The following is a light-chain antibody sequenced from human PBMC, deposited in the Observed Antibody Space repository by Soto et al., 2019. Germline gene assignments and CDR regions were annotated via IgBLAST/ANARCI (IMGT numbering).Light chain of an antibody. V-gene: IGKV3-15*01. CDR2: GAS. Sequence: EIVMTQSPASLSMSPGERATLSCRARQCVSSNLAWYQQKPGQAPRRLIYGASTRATGIPARFSGSGSGTEFTLTISSLQSEDVAVYYCQQYNNWPPITFGQGTRLEI. J-gene: IGKJ5*01. CDR1: QCVSSN. CDR3: QQYNNWPPIT.